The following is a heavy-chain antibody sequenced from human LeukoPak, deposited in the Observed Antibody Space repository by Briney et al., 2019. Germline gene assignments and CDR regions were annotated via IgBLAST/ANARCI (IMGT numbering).Heavy chain of an antibody. J-gene: IGHJ5*02. CDR2: INPSGGST. CDR1: GYTFTSYY. CDR3: ARDGGGSYCSSTSCYPA. Sequence: ASVKVSYKASGYTFTSYYMHWVRQAPGQGLEWMGIINPSGGSTSYAQKFQGRVTMTRDMSTSTVYMELSSLRSEDTAVYYCARDGGGSYCSSTSCYPAWGQGTLVTVSS. D-gene: IGHD2-2*01. V-gene: IGHV1-46*01.